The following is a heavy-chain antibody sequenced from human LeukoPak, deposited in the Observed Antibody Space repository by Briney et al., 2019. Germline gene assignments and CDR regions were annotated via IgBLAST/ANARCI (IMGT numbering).Heavy chain of an antibody. J-gene: IGHJ3*02. CDR2: VKSKTGGGTT. V-gene: IGHV3-15*01. CDR1: GFSFSEAW. CDR3: ATNYILGITNDAFDI. Sequence: PGGSLRLSCVASGFSFSEAWMSWVRQAPGKGLEWVGRVKSKTGGGTTDYAAPVKGRFTTSRDDSENTLYLQMNSLNTEDTAVYYCATNYILGITNDAFDIWGQGTVVTVSS. D-gene: IGHD1-26*01.